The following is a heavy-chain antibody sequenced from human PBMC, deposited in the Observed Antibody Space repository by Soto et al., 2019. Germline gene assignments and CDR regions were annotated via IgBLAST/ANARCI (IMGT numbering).Heavy chain of an antibody. Sequence: PVGSLRLSCTASGFTFGDYAMSWFRQAPGKGLEWVGFIRSKAYGGTTEYAASVKGRFTISRDDSKSIAYLQMNSLKTEDTAVYYCTRDKTFLGQPAANRRPGWFDPWGQGTLVTVSS. V-gene: IGHV3-49*03. CDR2: IRSKAYGGTT. CDR3: TRDKTFLGQPAANRRPGWFDP. J-gene: IGHJ5*02. CDR1: GFTFGDYA. D-gene: IGHD2-2*01.